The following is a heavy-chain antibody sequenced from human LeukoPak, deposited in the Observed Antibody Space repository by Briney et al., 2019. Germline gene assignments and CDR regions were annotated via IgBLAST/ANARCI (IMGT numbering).Heavy chain of an antibody. CDR2: IYTSGST. Sequence: SETLSLTCTVSGGSISSYYWSWIRQPAGKGLEWIGRIYTSGSTHSNPSLTSRVSISIDMSKNQFSLKLYSVTASDAAIYYCARHLSGTAMAHYFDFWGQGTLVTVSS. J-gene: IGHJ4*02. CDR3: ARHLSGTAMAHYFDF. CDR1: GGSISSYY. V-gene: IGHV4-4*07. D-gene: IGHD5-18*01.